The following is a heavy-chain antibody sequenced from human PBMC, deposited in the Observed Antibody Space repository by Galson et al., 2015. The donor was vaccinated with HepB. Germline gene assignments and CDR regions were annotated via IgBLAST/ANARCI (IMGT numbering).Heavy chain of an antibody. Sequence: SVKVSCKASGYSFISYGISWVRQAPGQGLEWMGRISAYNGNTNYAQNLQGRVTMTTDTSTSTAYMELRSLRSDDTALYYCARMVAVVRFDLWGQGTLVTVSS. CDR1: GYSFISYG. J-gene: IGHJ5*02. D-gene: IGHD3-10*01. CDR3: ARMVAVVRFDL. CDR2: ISAYNGNT. V-gene: IGHV1-18*04.